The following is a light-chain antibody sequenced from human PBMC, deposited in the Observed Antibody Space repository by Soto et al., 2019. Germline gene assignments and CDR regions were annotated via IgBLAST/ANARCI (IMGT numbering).Light chain of an antibody. J-gene: IGKJ5*01. Sequence: DIQLTQSPSFLSASIGDRVTITCRASQGISSYLAWYQQTPGRAPKLLIYASSILQSGVPSRFNGSGSGTEFTLTISSLQPEVFANYYCQQLNTFPVTFGQGTRLAI. V-gene: IGKV1-9*01. CDR2: ASS. CDR1: QGISSY. CDR3: QQLNTFPVT.